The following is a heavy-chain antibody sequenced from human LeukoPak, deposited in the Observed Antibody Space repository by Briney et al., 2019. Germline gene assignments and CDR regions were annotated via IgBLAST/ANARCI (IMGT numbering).Heavy chain of an antibody. CDR2: IWYDGSNK. D-gene: IGHD6-6*01. Sequence: PGGSLRLSCAASGFTFSSYGMHWVRQAPGKGLEWVAVIWYDGSNKYYADSVKGRFTISRDNSKNTLYLQMNSLGAEDTAVYYCARGWGSSSSGILDYWGQGTLVTVSS. J-gene: IGHJ4*02. CDR1: GFTFSSYG. CDR3: ARGWGSSSSGILDY. V-gene: IGHV3-33*01.